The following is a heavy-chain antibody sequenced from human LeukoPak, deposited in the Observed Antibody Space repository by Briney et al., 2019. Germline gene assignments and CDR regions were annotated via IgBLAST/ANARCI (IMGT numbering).Heavy chain of an antibody. Sequence: ASVKVSCKASGYTFTGYYMHWVRQAPGQGLEWMGWINPNSGGTNYAQKFQGRVTVTRDTSISTAYMELSRLRSDDTAVYYCARDKRTAMVLPDYWGQGTLVTVSS. CDR2: INPNSGGT. V-gene: IGHV1-2*02. CDR3: ARDKRTAMVLPDY. J-gene: IGHJ4*02. D-gene: IGHD5-18*01. CDR1: GYTFTGYY.